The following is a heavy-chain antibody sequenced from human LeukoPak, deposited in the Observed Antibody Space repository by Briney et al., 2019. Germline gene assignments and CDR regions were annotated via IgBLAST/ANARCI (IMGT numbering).Heavy chain of an antibody. D-gene: IGHD3-22*01. CDR2: ISCSGGST. CDR1: VFTFSSYA. J-gene: IGHJ4*02. Sequence: GGSLRLSCGASVFTFSSYAMTWVRQAPGKGLEWVSAISCSGGSTYYADSVRGRFTISRDNSKNTLYLQMNSLRAEDTAVYYCAKGYYYDSSEDWGQGTLVTVSS. CDR3: AKGYYYDSSED. V-gene: IGHV3-23*01.